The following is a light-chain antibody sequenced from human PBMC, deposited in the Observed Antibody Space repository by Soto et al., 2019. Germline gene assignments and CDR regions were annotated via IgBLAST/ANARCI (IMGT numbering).Light chain of an antibody. J-gene: IGKJ3*01. CDR3: QQFNTFPFT. CDR2: KAS. CDR1: QSISSW. Sequence: DIQMTQSPSTLSASVGDRVTITCRASQSISSWLAWYQQKPGKAPKLLIYKASNLLSGVPSSFSGSGSGTEFTLTISSLQPDDFVVYYCQQFNTFPFTFGPGTKVDIK. V-gene: IGKV1-5*03.